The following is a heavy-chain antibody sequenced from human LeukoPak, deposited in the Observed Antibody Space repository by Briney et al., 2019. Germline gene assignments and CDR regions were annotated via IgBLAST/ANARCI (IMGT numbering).Heavy chain of an antibody. V-gene: IGHV4-4*02. CDR1: GGPISRSNW. Sequence: SETLSLTCAVSGGPISRSNWRSWVRQPPGKGLEWIGEIYHSGSTNYNPSLKSRVTISVDKSKNQFSPKLSSVTAADTAVYYCAGYYDSSGYAVDYWGQGTLVTVSS. D-gene: IGHD3-22*01. CDR2: IYHSGST. CDR3: AGYYDSSGYAVDY. J-gene: IGHJ4*02.